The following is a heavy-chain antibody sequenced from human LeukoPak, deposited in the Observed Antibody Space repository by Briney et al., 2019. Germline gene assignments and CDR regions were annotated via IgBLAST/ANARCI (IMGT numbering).Heavy chain of an antibody. CDR3: ARDSYSYGYGGFDY. V-gene: IGHV4-30-4*01. CDR1: GGSISSGDRY. CDR2: IYSTGNT. J-gene: IGHJ4*02. Sequence: SETLSLTCTVSGGSISSGDRYWIWIRQSPGKGLEWIGYIYSTGNTYYNPSLKSRVIISVDTSKNQFSLELNSVTAADTAVYSCARDSYSYGYGGFDYWGQGILVTVSS. D-gene: IGHD5-18*01.